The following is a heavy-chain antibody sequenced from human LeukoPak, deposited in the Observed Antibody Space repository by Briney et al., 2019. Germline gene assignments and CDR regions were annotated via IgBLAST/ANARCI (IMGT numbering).Heavy chain of an antibody. D-gene: IGHD5-18*01. CDR2: VLDNVRT. J-gene: IGHJ4*02. Sequence: PSETLSLTCTVSGGSISSHYWSWVRQPPGKGLEWIGYVLDNVRTKDNPSLNSRFTLPADTSKNQFSLRLTSVTAADTAVYYCATIKRGNIFGFFDFWGQGILVTVSS. CDR1: GGSISSHY. CDR3: ATIKRGNIFGFFDF. V-gene: IGHV4-59*11.